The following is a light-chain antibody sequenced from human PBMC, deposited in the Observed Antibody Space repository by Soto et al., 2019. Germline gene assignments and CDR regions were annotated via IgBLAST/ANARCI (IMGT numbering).Light chain of an antibody. CDR2: EGR. CDR3: CSYVGSDTYVI. J-gene: IGLJ2*01. V-gene: IGLV2-23*01. CDR1: SSDVGGYIL. Sequence: QSALTQPASVSGSPGQSITISCTGTSSDVGGYILVSWYQLHPDKAPKLMIYEGRKRTSGVSNRFSGSKSGNTASLTIAGLQPEDEAHYYCCSYVGSDTYVIFGGGTKLTVL.